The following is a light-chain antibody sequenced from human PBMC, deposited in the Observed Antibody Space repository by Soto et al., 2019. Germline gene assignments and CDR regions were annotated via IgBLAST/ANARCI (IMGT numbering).Light chain of an antibody. CDR3: QQYYSVPLT. J-gene: IGKJ4*01. CDR2: WAS. Sequence: DIVMTQSPDSLAVSLGERATINCRSSQSVLYSSNNKNYLAWYQQKPGQPPKLLIYWASTRESGVPDRFSGSGSGTGFTLTISSLQAEDVAVYYFQQYYSVPLTFGGGTKVEIK. CDR1: QSVLYSSNNKNY. V-gene: IGKV4-1*01.